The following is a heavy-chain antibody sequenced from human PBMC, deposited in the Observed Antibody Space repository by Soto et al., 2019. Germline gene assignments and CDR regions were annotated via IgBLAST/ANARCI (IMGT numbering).Heavy chain of an antibody. CDR3: ARVPGYSGYMFDY. D-gene: IGHD5-12*01. CDR2: IIPIFGTA. V-gene: IGHV1-69*13. J-gene: IGHJ4*02. Sequence: GASVKVSCKASGGTFSSYAISWVRQAPGQGLEWMGGIIPIFGTANYAQKFQGRVTITADESTSTAYMELSSLRSEDTAVYYCARVPGYSGYMFDYWGQGTLVTVSS. CDR1: GGTFSSYA.